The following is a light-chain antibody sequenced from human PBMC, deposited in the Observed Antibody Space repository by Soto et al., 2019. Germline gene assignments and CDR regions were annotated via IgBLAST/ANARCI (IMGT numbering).Light chain of an antibody. Sequence: QSALTQPASVSGTPGQSITISCTGSSSDVGAYNSVSWYQQHPGKAPKLIIYEVSNRPSGISNRFSGSKSGNTASLTISGLQTEDEADYHCSSYTGTTTLAIFGGGTQLTVL. V-gene: IGLV2-14*01. CDR2: EVS. CDR1: SSDVGAYNS. J-gene: IGLJ2*01. CDR3: SSYTGTTTLAI.